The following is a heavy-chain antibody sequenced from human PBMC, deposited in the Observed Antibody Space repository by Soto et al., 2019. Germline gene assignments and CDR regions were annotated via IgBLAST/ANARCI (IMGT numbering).Heavy chain of an antibody. Sequence: QVQLVQSGAEVKKPGASVKVSCKASGYTFTSYDINWVRQATGQGLEWMGWMNPNSGNTGYAQKFQGRVTMTRNTSISTAYMELSSLRSEDTAVYYCARGGVPAAMYNNWFDPWGQGTLVTVSS. CDR1: GYTFTSYD. J-gene: IGHJ5*02. D-gene: IGHD2-2*01. V-gene: IGHV1-8*01. CDR2: MNPNSGNT. CDR3: ARGGVPAAMYNNWFDP.